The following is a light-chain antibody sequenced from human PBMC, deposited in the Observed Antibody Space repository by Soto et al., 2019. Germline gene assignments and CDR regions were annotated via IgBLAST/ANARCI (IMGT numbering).Light chain of an antibody. V-gene: IGKV3-11*01. CDR2: DAS. CDR3: QQRSNLIT. Sequence: EIVLTQSPATLSFPPGEIATLSCRASQSVSSYLAWYQQKPGQAPRLLIYDASNRATGIPARFSGSGSGTDFTLTISSLEPEDFAVYYCQQRSNLITFGQGTRLEIK. J-gene: IGKJ5*01. CDR1: QSVSSY.